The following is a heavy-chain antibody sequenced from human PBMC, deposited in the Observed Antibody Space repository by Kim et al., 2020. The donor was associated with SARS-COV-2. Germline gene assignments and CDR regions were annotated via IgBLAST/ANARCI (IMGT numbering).Heavy chain of an antibody. CDR1: GGSFSGYY. Sequence: SETLSLTCAVYGGSFSGYYWSWIRQPPGKGLEWIGEINHSGSTNYNPSLKSRVTISVDTSKNQFSLKLSSVTAADTAVYYCAREVRGRFGVVIKVYYYGMDVWGQGTTVTVSS. J-gene: IGHJ6*02. D-gene: IGHD3-3*01. CDR3: AREVRGRFGVVIKVYYYGMDV. CDR2: INHSGST. V-gene: IGHV4-34*01.